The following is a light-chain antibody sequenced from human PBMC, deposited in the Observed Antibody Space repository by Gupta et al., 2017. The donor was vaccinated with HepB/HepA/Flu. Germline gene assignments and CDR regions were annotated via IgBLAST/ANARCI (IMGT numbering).Light chain of an antibody. V-gene: IGLV2-14*01. J-gene: IGLJ2*01. CDR1: SSDIGGYNY. CDR3: HSYTSTMQVI. Sequence: QSALTQPASVSGSPGQSITISCTGTSSDIGGYNYVSWYQQDPGKAPKLMIYDVTNRPSGVSNRLSGSKSGNTASLTISALQAEDEADYYCHSYTSTMQVIFGGGTKLTVL. CDR2: DVT.